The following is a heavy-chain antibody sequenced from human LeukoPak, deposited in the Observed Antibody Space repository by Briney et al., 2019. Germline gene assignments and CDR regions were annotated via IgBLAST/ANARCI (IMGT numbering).Heavy chain of an antibody. CDR2: ISSSSSYI. CDR3: ARVLGVPAAMYGMDV. CDR1: GFTFSSYS. V-gene: IGHV3-21*01. D-gene: IGHD2-2*01. Sequence: PGGSLRLSCAASGFTFSSYSMNWVRQAPGKGLEWVSSISSSSSYIYYADSVKGRFTISRDNAKNSLYLQMNSLRAEDTAVYYCARVLGVPAAMYGMDVWGQGTTVTVSS. J-gene: IGHJ6*02.